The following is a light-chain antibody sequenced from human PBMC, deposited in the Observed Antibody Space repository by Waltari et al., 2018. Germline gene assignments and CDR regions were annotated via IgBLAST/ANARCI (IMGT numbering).Light chain of an antibody. CDR3: QQYNNWPPLFA. CDR2: GAS. J-gene: IGKJ3*01. CDR1: QSVSSN. V-gene: IGKV3D-15*01. Sequence: EIVMTQSPATLSVSPGDRATLSCRGSQSVSSNLAWYQQKPGQDPRLLIYGASTRATGMPARFSGTGSGTEFTLTSSSLQSEDVAVYYCQQYNNWPPLFAFGPGTKVDMK.